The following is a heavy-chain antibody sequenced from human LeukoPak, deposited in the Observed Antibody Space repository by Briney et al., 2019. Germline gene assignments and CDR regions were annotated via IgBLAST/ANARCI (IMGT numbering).Heavy chain of an antibody. CDR2: IFGSGGSA. CDR3: GKTTTGYSSGRNPAWPVDY. V-gene: IGHV3-23*01. Sequence: GGSLRLSCTASGLTFSSYAMYWVRQAPGKGLEWVSGIFGSGGSAHYADSVMGRFTISRDNSQNTVYLQMNSLRAEDTAVYYCGKTTTGYSSGRNPAWPVDYWGQGTLVTVSS. J-gene: IGHJ4*02. CDR1: GLTFSSYA. D-gene: IGHD6-19*01.